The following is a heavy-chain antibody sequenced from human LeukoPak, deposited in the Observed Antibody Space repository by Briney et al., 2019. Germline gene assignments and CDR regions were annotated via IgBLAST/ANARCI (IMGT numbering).Heavy chain of an antibody. Sequence: GGSLRLSCAASGFTFSSYWMTWVRQAPGKGLEWVANIKHGGSEKFYVDSVRGRFTISRDNAKNSLYLQMNSLRAEDTAVYYCARHIETYFDYWGQGTLVTISS. D-gene: IGHD2-21*01. V-gene: IGHV3-7*01. J-gene: IGHJ4*02. CDR1: GFTFSSYW. CDR3: ARHIETYFDY. CDR2: IKHGGSEK.